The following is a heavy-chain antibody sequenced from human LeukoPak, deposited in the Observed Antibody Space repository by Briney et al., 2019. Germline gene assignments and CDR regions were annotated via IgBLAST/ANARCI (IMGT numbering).Heavy chain of an antibody. CDR1: GDSISSSSYY. D-gene: IGHD2-2*01. CDR2: IFYSGNT. Sequence: SETLSLTCIVSGDSISSSSYYWAWIRQPPGKGLEWIGSIFYSGNTYYNPSLKSRVTISVDTSKNQFSLKLSSVTAADTAVFYCARDILPTAWYYFDYWGQGTLVTVSS. V-gene: IGHV4-39*07. CDR3: ARDILPTAWYYFDY. J-gene: IGHJ4*02.